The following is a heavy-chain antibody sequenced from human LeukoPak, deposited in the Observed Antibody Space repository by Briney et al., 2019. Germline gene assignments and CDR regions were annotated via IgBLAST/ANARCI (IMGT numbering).Heavy chain of an antibody. D-gene: IGHD3-22*01. Sequence: ASVKVSCKASGGTFSSYAISWVRQAPGQGLEWMEGIIPIFGTANYAQKFQGRVTITADESTSTAYMELSSLRSEDTAVYYCARENHYYDSSGYYSLDYWGQGTLVTVSS. J-gene: IGHJ4*02. CDR2: IIPIFGTA. CDR1: GGTFSSYA. CDR3: ARENHYYDSSGYYSLDY. V-gene: IGHV1-69*13.